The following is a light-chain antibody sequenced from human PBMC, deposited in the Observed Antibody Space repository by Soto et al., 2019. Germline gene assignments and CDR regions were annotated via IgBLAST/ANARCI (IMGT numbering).Light chain of an antibody. CDR3: QQYAESPLT. CDR2: GAS. CDR1: QSLDTYT. Sequence: EIVLTQSPVALSFSPGEKSTRSFSASQSLDTYTLAWYQQKPGQAPRLLIYGASTRAAAIPDRFIGSGSGTDFALTISRLEPEDFAVYYCQQYAESPLTFGPGTKVDIK. V-gene: IGKV3-20*01. J-gene: IGKJ3*01.